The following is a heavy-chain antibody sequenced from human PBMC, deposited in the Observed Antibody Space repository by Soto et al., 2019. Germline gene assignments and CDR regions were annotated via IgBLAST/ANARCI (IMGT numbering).Heavy chain of an antibody. CDR3: AKGGWGQLVPYYYYGMDV. J-gene: IGHJ6*02. Sequence: GGSLRLSCAASGFTFSSYAMSWVRQAPGKGLEWVSAISGSGGSTYYADSVKGRFTISRDNSKNRLYLQMNSLRAEDTAVYYCAKGGWGQLVPYYYYGMDVWGQETTVTVSS. D-gene: IGHD6-6*01. CDR2: ISGSGGST. V-gene: IGHV3-23*01. CDR1: GFTFSSYA.